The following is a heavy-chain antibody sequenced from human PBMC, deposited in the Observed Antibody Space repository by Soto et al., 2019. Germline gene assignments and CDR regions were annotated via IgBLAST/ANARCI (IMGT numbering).Heavy chain of an antibody. V-gene: IGHV4-59*01. Sequence: SXTLSLTCTVSGGSISSYYWSWIRQPPVKGLEWIGYIYYSGSTNYNPSLKSRVTISVDTSKNQFSLKLSSVTAADTAVYYCARDDYSGYDPWGQGTLVTVSS. CDR2: IYYSGST. J-gene: IGHJ5*02. CDR1: GGSISSYY. D-gene: IGHD5-12*01. CDR3: ARDDYSGYDP.